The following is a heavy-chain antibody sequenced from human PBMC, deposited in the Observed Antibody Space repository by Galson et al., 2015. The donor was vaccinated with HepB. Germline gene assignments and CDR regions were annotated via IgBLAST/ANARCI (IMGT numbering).Heavy chain of an antibody. J-gene: IGHJ3*02. CDR2: IKSKTDGGTT. CDR3: TTDGYDSSGSLAFDI. D-gene: IGHD3-22*01. CDR1: GFTFSNAW. V-gene: IGHV3-15*01. Sequence: SLRLSCAASGFTFSNAWMSWVRQAPGKGLEWVGRIKSKTDGGTTDYAAPVKGRFTISRDDSKNTLYLQMNSLKTEDTAVYYCTTDGYDSSGSLAFDIWGQGTMVTVSS.